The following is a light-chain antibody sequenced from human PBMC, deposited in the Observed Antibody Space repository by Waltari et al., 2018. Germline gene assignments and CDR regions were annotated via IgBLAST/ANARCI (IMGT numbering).Light chain of an antibody. CDR3: QQRSNWYT. CDR1: QSVSSY. CDR2: DAS. J-gene: IGKJ2*01. V-gene: IGKV3-11*01. Sequence: NVFTQSPATLALSPGERATLPCRASQSVSSYLAWYQQKPGQAPRLLIYDASNRATGIPARFSGSGSGTDFTLTISSLEPEDFAVYYCQQRSNWYTFGQGTKLEIK.